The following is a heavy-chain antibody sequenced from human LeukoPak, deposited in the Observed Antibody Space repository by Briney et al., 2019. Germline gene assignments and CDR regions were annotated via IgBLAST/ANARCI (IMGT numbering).Heavy chain of an antibody. Sequence: SETLSLTCTVSGGSISSYYWSWLRQPPGKGLEWIGYIYYSGSTNYNPSLKSRVTISVDTSKNQFSLKLSSVTAADTAVYYCARFNPVWSGYYYYFDYWGQGTLVTVSS. D-gene: IGHD3-3*01. CDR2: IYYSGST. CDR3: ARFNPVWSGYYYYFDY. CDR1: GGSISSYY. V-gene: IGHV4-59*01. J-gene: IGHJ4*02.